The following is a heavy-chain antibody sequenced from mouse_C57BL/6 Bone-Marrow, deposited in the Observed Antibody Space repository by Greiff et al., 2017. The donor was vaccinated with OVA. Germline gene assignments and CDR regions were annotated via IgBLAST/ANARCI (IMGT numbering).Heavy chain of an antibody. D-gene: IGHD1-1*01. V-gene: IGHV1-53*01. CDR3: AIWLNYYGSSYHYAMDY. J-gene: IGHJ4*01. CDR1: GYTFTSYW. Sequence: QVQLQQPGTELVKPGASVKLSCKASGYTFTSYWMHWVKQRPGQGLEWIGNINPSNGGTNYNEKFKSKATLTVDKSSSTAYMQLSSLTSEDSAVYYCAIWLNYYGSSYHYAMDYWGQGTSVTVSS. CDR2: INPSNGGT.